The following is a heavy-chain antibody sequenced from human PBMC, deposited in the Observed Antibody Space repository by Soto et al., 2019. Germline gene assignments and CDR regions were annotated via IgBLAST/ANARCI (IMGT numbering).Heavy chain of an antibody. Sequence: PAETVSLTCAVFGYSISRGYYWGWIRQPPGTGRECIGRISHSGSTYYNPSLKRRVTILVDTSKNQFSLKLSSVTAADTAVYYCAGGYNWNSHYYYYAMDVWGQGTTVTVSS. D-gene: IGHD1-7*01. CDR3: AGGYNWNSHYYYYAMDV. J-gene: IGHJ6*02. V-gene: IGHV4-38-2*01. CDR1: GYSISRGYY. CDR2: ISHSGST.